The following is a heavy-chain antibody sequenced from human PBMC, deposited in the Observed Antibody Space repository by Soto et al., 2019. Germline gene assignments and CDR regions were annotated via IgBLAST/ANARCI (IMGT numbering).Heavy chain of an antibody. D-gene: IGHD3-10*01. CDR3: ARGSTESYPGSRIFDF. V-gene: IGHV3-23*01. Sequence: EVQLLESGGDLKQPGGSLRLSCVASGLTFGSRAMSWVRQAPGEGLQWVATITDNGGDAKYEDSVRGRFVISRDNSKKTLYLQMTSLTAEDSAMYFCARGSTESYPGSRIFDFWGRGTLVTVSS. CDR2: ITDNGGDA. J-gene: IGHJ4*02. CDR1: GLTFGSRA.